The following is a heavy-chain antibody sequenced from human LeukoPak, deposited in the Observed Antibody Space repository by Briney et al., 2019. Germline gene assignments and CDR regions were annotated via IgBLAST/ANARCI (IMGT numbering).Heavy chain of an antibody. CDR3: ARDGSRKDSTLLDY. CDR1: GYTFTNYS. Sequence: ASVKVSCKASGYTFTNYSISWVRQAPGQGLEWLGWVRGYNGDTNYAQKIQGRVSMTTDTSTTTAYMELRSLTSDDTAVYYCARDGSRKDSTLLDYWGQGTLVIVSS. V-gene: IGHV1-18*01. D-gene: IGHD6-13*01. CDR2: VRGYNGDT. J-gene: IGHJ4*02.